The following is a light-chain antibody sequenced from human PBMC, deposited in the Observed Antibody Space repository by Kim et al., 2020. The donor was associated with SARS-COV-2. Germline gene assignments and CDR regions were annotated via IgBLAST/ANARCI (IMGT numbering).Light chain of an antibody. Sequence: QSALTQPRSVSGSPGQSVNISCTGTSSDVVGYNYVSLYQHHPGKAPKLMIYDVSKRPSGVPDRFSGSKSGNTASLTISGIQAEDEADYNCCSYTGSYTGVFGNGTKVKVL. CDR3: CSYTGSYTGV. V-gene: IGLV2-11*01. CDR1: SSDVVGYNY. CDR2: DVS. J-gene: IGLJ1*01.